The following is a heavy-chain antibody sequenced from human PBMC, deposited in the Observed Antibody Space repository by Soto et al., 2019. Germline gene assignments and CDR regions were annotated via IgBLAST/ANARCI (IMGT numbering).Heavy chain of an antibody. D-gene: IGHD3-22*01. Sequence: QVQLVESGGGVVQPGRSLRLTCEASGFTFSSNGMHWVRQAPGKGLEWVALVSYDGSKTYYADSVRGRFTISRDNSENTLYLQMNRLRAEDTAVYYCARWVGGSMYDNSGKYDSWRQGTLVTVSS. J-gene: IGHJ5*01. CDR3: ARWVGGSMYDNSGKYDS. V-gene: IGHV3-30*03. CDR2: VSYDGSKT. CDR1: GFTFSSNG.